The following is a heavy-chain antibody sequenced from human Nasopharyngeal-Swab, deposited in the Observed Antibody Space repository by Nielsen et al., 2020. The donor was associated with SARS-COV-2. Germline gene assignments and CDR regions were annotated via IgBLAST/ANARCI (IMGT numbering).Heavy chain of an antibody. CDR2: ISSSSSTI. Sequence: GESLKISCAASGFTFSSYSMNWVRQAPGKGLEWVSYISSSSSTIYYADSVKGRFTISRDNAKNSLYLQMNSLRAEDTAVYYCARDYYYDSSGYYPWFDPWGQGTLATVSS. CDR1: GFTFSSYS. J-gene: IGHJ5*02. CDR3: ARDYYYDSSGYYPWFDP. D-gene: IGHD3-22*01. V-gene: IGHV3-48*04.